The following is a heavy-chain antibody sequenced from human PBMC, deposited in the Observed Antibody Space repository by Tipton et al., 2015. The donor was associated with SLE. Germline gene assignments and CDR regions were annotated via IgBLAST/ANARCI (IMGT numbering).Heavy chain of an antibody. CDR1: GGSFSNYY. CDR2: INHSGST. V-gene: IGHV4-34*01. J-gene: IGHJ4*02. CDR3: ARQNDYGPHY. Sequence: TLSLTCAVYGGSFSNYYWSWIRQPPGKGLEWIGEINHSGSTNYNPSLKSRVTISVDTSKNQFSLKLSSVTAADTAVYYCARQNDYGPHYWGQGTLVTVSS. D-gene: IGHD4-17*01.